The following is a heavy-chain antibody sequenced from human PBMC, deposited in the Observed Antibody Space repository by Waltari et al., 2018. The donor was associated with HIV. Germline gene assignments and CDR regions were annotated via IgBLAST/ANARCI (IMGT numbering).Heavy chain of an antibody. CDR1: GFTFSSYG. CDR3: ARDGMTAMAGGFDY. J-gene: IGHJ4*02. CDR2: IWYDGSKK. V-gene: IGHV3-33*01. Sequence: QVQLVESGGGVVQPGRSLRLSCAASGFTFSSYGMPWVRQAPGKGREWVAVIWYDGSKKYYADSVKGRFTISRDNSKNTLYLQMNSLRVEDTAVYYSARDGMTAMAGGFDYWGQGTLVTVSS. D-gene: IGHD5-18*01.